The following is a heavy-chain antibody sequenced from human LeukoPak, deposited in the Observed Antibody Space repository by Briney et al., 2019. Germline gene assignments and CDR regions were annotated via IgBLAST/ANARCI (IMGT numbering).Heavy chain of an antibody. Sequence: GGSLRLSCAASGFTVSSNYMSWVRQAPGKGLEWVSVIYSGGSTYYADSVKGRFTISRDNSKNTLYLQMNSLRAEDTAVYYCARDVRGGITIFGVVPNWFDPWGQGTLVTVSS. CDR3: ARDVRGGITIFGVVPNWFDP. J-gene: IGHJ5*02. V-gene: IGHV3-66*01. D-gene: IGHD3-3*01. CDR2: IYSGGST. CDR1: GFTVSSNY.